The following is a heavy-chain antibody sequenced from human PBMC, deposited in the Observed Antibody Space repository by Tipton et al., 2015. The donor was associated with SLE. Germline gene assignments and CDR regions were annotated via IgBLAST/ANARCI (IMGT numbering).Heavy chain of an antibody. CDR1: GYTFSVYF. D-gene: IGHD4-17*01. V-gene: IGHV1-18*01. CDR2: ISTYNGNT. CDR3: ARAVTTGLYWYFDL. J-gene: IGHJ2*01. Sequence: QVQLVQSGAEVKKPGASVKVSCETSGYTFSVYFIHWVRQAPGQGLEWMGWISTYNGNTNYAQKLQGRVTMTTDTSTSTAYMELRSLRSDDTAVYYCARAVTTGLYWYFDLWGRGTLVTVSS.